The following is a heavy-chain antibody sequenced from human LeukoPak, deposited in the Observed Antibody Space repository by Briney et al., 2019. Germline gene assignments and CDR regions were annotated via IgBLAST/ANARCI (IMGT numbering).Heavy chain of an antibody. CDR1: GFTFSSYE. CDR2: ISSSGSTI. CDR3: ARVKALWFGESGFDY. V-gene: IGHV3-48*03. J-gene: IGHJ4*02. Sequence: GGSLRLSCAASGFTFSSYEMNWVRQAPGKGLEWVSYISSSGSTIYYADSVEGRFTISRDNTKNSLYLQMNSLRAEDTAVYYCARVKALWFGESGFDYWGQGTLVTVSS. D-gene: IGHD3-10*01.